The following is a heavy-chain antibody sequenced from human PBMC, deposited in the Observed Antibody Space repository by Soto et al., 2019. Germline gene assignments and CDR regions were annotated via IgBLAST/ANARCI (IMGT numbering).Heavy chain of an antibody. V-gene: IGHV1-2*02. CDR1: GYTFTDYF. CDR2: INPNSRGT. CDR3: ARVTLKAGNWFDP. Sequence: QVQLVQSGAEVKKPGASVKVSCKASGYTFTDYFIHWVRQAPGQGFEWMGWINPNSRGTNYAQKFQGRVTMTRDTAQKTTLMGLRGLRSDDTAVYYCARVTLKAGNWFDPWGQGTLVTVSS. J-gene: IGHJ5*02.